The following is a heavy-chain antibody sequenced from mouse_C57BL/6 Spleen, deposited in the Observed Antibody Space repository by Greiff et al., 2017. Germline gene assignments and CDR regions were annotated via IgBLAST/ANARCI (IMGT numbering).Heavy chain of an antibody. D-gene: IGHD1-1*01. Sequence: QVQLKQPGAELVRPGSSVKLSCKASGYTFTSYWMHWVKQRPIQGLEWIGNIDPSDSETHYNQKFKDKATLTVDKSSSTAYMQLSSLTSEDSAVYYCARGKGTTVVDYFDYWGQGTTLTVSS. CDR1: GYTFTSYW. CDR3: ARGKGTTVVDYFDY. CDR2: IDPSDSET. J-gene: IGHJ2*01. V-gene: IGHV1-52*01.